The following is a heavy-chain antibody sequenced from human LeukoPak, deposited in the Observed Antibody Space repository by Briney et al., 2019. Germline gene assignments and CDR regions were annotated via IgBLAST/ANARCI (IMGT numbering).Heavy chain of an antibody. CDR2: ISYDGSNK. J-gene: IGHJ4*02. Sequence: GGSLRLSCAASGFTFSSYAMHWVRQAPGKGLEWVAVISYDGSNKYYADSVKGRFTISRDNSKNTLYLQMNSLRAEDTAVYYCAHYYGSGSYFLGNYFDYWGQGALVAVSS. V-gene: IGHV3-30*04. D-gene: IGHD3-10*01. CDR3: AHYYGSGSYFLGNYFDY. CDR1: GFTFSSYA.